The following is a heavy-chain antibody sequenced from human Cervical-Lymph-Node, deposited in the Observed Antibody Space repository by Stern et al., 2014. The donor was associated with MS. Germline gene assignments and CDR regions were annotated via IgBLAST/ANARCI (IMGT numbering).Heavy chain of an antibody. J-gene: IGHJ2*01. Sequence: QVQLQESGPGLVKPSETLSLTCTVSGGSVKSDSYFWTWIRQAPGKRLEWIGDIYHGWSTTYTPSLESRITILIDTSKNKFSLKLRSVTAADTAVYYCARDRFGIDYGTIDLWGRGTLVTVSS. D-gene: IGHD4/OR15-4a*01. CDR3: ARDRFGIDYGTIDL. CDR2: IYHGWST. V-gene: IGHV4-61*01. CDR1: GGSVKSDSYF.